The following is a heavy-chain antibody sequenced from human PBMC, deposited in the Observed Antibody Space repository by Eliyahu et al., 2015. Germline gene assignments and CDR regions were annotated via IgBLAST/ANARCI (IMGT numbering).Heavy chain of an antibody. CDR2: VYSSXSP. V-gene: IGHV4-4*07. D-gene: IGHD3/OR15-3a*01. Sequence: QVHLQESGPGLVKPSETLSLTCMXSGGSFSXSYWSWVRXSAAKGLXWIGRVYSSXSPYYNPSLYSRVTMSLDTSRNQFSLNLSSVTAADTAVYYCARDEGTSLMMFDWGQGTLVTVSS. J-gene: IGHJ1*01. CDR3: ARDEGTSLMMFD. CDR1: GGSFSXSY.